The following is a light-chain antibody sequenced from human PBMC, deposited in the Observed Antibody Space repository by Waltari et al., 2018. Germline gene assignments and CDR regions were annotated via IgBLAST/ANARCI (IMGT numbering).Light chain of an antibody. CDR1: QSVSIY. V-gene: IGKV3-20*01. Sequence: EIVLTQSPGTLSLSPGERATLSCRASQSVSIYVAWYQRKPGQAPRLLLYHSSTGAPGSPDRFSGSVSGTDFSLTSSRLEPEDFAVYYCQSDERLPATFGQGTKVEIK. CDR2: HSS. CDR3: QSDERLPAT. J-gene: IGKJ1*01.